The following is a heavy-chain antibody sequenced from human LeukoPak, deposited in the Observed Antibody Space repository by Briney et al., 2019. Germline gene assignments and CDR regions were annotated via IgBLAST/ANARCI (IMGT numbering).Heavy chain of an antibody. CDR3: ARDRGSSRYFDY. V-gene: IGHV3-30*02. CDR2: IRYDGSNK. J-gene: IGHJ4*02. Sequence: GGSLRLSCAASGFTFSSYGMHWVRQAPGKGLEWVAFIRYDGSNKYYADSVKGRFTISRDNSKNTLYLQMNSLRAEDTAVYYCARDRGSSRYFDYWGQGTLVTVSS. D-gene: IGHD6-13*01. CDR1: GFTFSSYG.